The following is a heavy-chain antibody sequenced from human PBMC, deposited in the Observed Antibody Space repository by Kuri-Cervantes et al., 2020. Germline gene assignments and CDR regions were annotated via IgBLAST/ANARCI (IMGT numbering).Heavy chain of an antibody. Sequence: SVKVSCKASGGTFSSYAISWVRQAPGQGLEWTGGIIPIFGTANYAQKFQGRVTITADESTSTAHMELSSLRSEDTAVYYCARDTPPLEMATTDYYYGMDVWGQGTTVTVSS. V-gene: IGHV1-69*13. CDR1: GGTFSSYA. J-gene: IGHJ6*02. D-gene: IGHD5-24*01. CDR3: ARDTPPLEMATTDYYYGMDV. CDR2: IIPIFGTA.